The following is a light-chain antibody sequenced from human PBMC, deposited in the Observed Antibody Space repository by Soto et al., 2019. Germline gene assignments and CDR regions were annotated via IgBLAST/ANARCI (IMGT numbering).Light chain of an antibody. Sequence: DIQLTQSPSFLSASVGDRVTITCRASQGISSYLAWYQQKPGKAPKLLIYAASTLQSGVPSRLSGSGSGKNFPLTIFSLQPEDFETFYCQQFNGSPLSFGGGTKV. V-gene: IGKV1-9*01. CDR2: AAS. J-gene: IGKJ4*01. CDR1: QGISSY. CDR3: QQFNGSPLS.